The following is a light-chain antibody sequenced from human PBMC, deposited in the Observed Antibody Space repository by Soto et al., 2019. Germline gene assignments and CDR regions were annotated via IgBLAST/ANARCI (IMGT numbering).Light chain of an antibody. CDR2: GAS. CDR3: QQRSSWPLT. V-gene: IGKV3-11*01. J-gene: IGKJ4*02. Sequence: EIVLTHSPATLSLCPWEIATLSCRASQSVGSYLAWYQQKPGQAPRLLIYGASTRATDMSGTFSGSGSGTDFTLTISSLEPEDFAVYFCQQRSSWPLTFGGGTKVDIK. CDR1: QSVGSY.